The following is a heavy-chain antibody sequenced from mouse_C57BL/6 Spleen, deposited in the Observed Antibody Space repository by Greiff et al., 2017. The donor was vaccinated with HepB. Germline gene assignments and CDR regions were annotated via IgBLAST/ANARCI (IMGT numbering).Heavy chain of an antibody. J-gene: IGHJ3*01. Sequence: EVKLMESGEGLVKPGGSLKLSCAASGFTFSSYAMSWVRQTPEKRLEWVAYISSGGDYIYYADTVKGRFTISRDNARNTLYLQMSSLKSEDTAMYYCTRENYSNSFAYWGQGTLVTVSA. CDR1: GFTFSSYA. V-gene: IGHV5-9-1*02. CDR2: ISSGGDYI. CDR3: TRENYSNSFAY. D-gene: IGHD2-5*01.